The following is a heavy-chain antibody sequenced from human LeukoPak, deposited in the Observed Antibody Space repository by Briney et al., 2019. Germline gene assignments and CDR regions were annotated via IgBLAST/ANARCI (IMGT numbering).Heavy chain of an antibody. CDR1: GYTLTELS. J-gene: IGHJ3*02. D-gene: IGHD5-24*01. Sequence: ASVKVSCTVSGYTLTELSMHWVRQAPGKGLEWMGGFDPEDGETIYAQKFQGRVTMTEDTSTDTAYMELSSLRSEDTAVYYCATGDLSYDAFDIWGQGTMVTVSS. CDR3: ATGDLSYDAFDI. CDR2: FDPEDGET. V-gene: IGHV1-24*01.